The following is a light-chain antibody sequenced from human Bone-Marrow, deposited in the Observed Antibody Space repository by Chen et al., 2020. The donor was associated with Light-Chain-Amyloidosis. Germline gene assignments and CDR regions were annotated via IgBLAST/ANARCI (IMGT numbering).Light chain of an antibody. CDR1: SSNIGAGYD. J-gene: IGLJ3*02. V-gene: IGLV1-40*01. CDR3: QSYDSSLSGSV. Sequence: QSVLTPPPSVSGAPGQGVPISCTGSSSNIGAGYDVHWYQQLPGTAPKLLIYGNSNRPSGVPDRFSGSKSGTSASLAITGLQAEDEADYYCQSYDSSLSGSVFGGGTKLTVL. CDR2: GNS.